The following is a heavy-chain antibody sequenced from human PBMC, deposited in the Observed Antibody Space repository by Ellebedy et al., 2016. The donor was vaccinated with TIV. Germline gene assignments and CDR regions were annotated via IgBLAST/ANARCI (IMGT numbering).Heavy chain of an antibody. Sequence: AASVKVSCKVSGYTLTELSMHWVRQAPGKGLEWMGGFDPEDGETIYAQTFQGRVTMTEDTSTDTAYMELSSLSSEDTAVYYCATGYGSGWGDYWGQGTLVTVSS. CDR2: FDPEDGET. J-gene: IGHJ4*02. CDR1: GYTLTELS. D-gene: IGHD3-10*01. CDR3: ATGYGSGWGDY. V-gene: IGHV1-24*01.